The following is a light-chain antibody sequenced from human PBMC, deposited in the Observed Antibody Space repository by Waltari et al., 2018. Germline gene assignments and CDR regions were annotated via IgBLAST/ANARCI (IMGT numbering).Light chain of an antibody. CDR2: GAS. Sequence: EVVLTQSPGTLSLSPGERATLSCRASQSVSSSYLAGYQQKPGQAPRLLIYGASSRATGIPDRFSGSGSGTDFTLTISRLEPEDFAVYYCQQYGSSPRTFGQGTKVEV. V-gene: IGKV3-20*01. CDR1: QSVSSSY. CDR3: QQYGSSPRT. J-gene: IGKJ1*01.